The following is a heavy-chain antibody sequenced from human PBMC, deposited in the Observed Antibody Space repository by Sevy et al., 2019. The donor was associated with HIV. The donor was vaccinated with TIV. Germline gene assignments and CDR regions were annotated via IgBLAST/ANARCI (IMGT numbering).Heavy chain of an antibody. D-gene: IGHD3-22*01. CDR3: ARVGWDYYDSSGYSGDAFDI. J-gene: IGHJ3*02. V-gene: IGHV1-69*06. CDR2: IIPIFGTA. Sequence: ASVKVSCKASGGTFSSYAISWVRQAPGQGLEWMGGIIPIFGTANYAQKFQGRVTITADKSTSTAYMELSSLRSEDTAVYYCARVGWDYYDSSGYSGDAFDIWGQGTVVTVSS. CDR1: GGTFSSYA.